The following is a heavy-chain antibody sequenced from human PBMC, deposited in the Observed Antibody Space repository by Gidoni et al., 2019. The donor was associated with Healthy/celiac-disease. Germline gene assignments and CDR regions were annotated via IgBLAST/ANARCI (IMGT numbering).Heavy chain of an antibody. D-gene: IGHD6-13*01. CDR3: AKDRTGYSSSWYSFDY. CDR2: ISWNSGSI. J-gene: IGHJ4*02. Sequence: EVQLVESGGGLVQPGRSLSLSCSASGFPFDDYAMHWVRKAPGKGLEGVSGISWNSGSIGYADYVKGRFTISRDNAKNSMYLQMNSLRAEDTALYYCAKDRTGYSSSWYSFDYWGQGTLVTVSS. CDR1: GFPFDDYA. V-gene: IGHV3-9*01.